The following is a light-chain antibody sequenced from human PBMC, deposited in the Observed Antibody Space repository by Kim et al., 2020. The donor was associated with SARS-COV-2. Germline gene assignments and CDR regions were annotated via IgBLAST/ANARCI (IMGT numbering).Light chain of an antibody. Sequence: SSELTQDPAVPVALVQTVRITCQGASLRRYYASWYQQKPGHTPVLVIYGKNNRPSGILDRFSGSSSGNTASLTITGAPAEEEADYYCKTRDSSGKVIFGGGTKLTVL. CDR3: KTRDSSGKVI. CDR1: SLRRYY. J-gene: IGLJ2*01. V-gene: IGLV3-19*01. CDR2: GKN.